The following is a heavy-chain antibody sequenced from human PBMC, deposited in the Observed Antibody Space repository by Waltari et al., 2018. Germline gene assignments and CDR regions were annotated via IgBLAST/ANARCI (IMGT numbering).Heavy chain of an antibody. D-gene: IGHD5-18*01. CDR1: GFPFSNYG. Sequence: QVQVVESGGGVVQPGRSLRLRCAASGFPFSNYGMHWVRQASGKGLEWVAVISYDGSNKYYADSVKGRFTISRDNSKDMVYLQMSSLRAEDTAVYYCAKEGLETAMPTFGYWGQGTLVTVSS. J-gene: IGHJ4*02. CDR3: AKEGLETAMPTFGY. V-gene: IGHV3-30*18. CDR2: ISYDGSNK.